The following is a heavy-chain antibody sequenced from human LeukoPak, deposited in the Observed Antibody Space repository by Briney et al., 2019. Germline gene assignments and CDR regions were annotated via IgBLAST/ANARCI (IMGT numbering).Heavy chain of an antibody. J-gene: IGHJ4*02. D-gene: IGHD3-16*01. V-gene: IGHV3-23*01. CDR3: AKGRDGGANTRAKGFDC. Sequence: GGSLRLSCAASGFTFNSYVMSWVRQAPGKGLEWVSGISTSGLNTYYADSVRGRFTISRDNSKSTLSLQLNSLRAEDTAVYYCAKGRDGGANTRAKGFDCWGQGTLVTVSS. CDR1: GFTFNSYV. CDR2: ISTSGLNT.